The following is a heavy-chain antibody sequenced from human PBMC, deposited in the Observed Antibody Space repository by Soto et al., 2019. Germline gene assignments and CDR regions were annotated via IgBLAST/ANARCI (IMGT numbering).Heavy chain of an antibody. CDR2: VYHTGRT. Sequence: SETLSLTCTVSGGSFKSGSYSWRWIRQPPGKGLEWIGYVYHTGRTSYSPSLKSRVSISMDTSKNQFSLNLDSVTAADTAVYFCARDFAYFDSWGQGTLVTVSS. J-gene: IGHJ4*02. V-gene: IGHV4-61*01. D-gene: IGHD3-3*01. CDR1: GGSFKSGSYS. CDR3: ARDFAYFDS.